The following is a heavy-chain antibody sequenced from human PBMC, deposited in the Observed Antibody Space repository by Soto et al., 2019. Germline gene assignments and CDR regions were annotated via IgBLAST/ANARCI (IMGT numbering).Heavy chain of an antibody. CDR2: IYYSGNT. D-gene: IGHD5-18*01. CDR1: GGSVSSGDYY. CDR3: ARIPVDTSMIYWLDP. Sequence: SETLSLTCTVSGGSVSSGDYYWSWIRQPPGKGLEWIGYIYYSGNTNYNPSLKSRVIISVDTSKNLFSLKLTSVTAADTAVYYCARIPVDTSMIYWLDPWGQGTLVTVS. V-gene: IGHV4-61*08. J-gene: IGHJ5*02.